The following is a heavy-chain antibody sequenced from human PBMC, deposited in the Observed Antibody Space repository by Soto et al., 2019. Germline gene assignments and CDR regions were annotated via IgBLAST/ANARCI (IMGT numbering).Heavy chain of an antibody. CDR2: ISWEGSNK. V-gene: IGHV3-30*18. J-gene: IGHJ4*02. CDR3: AKDPSVAARTNYLDY. CDR1: GFTFSSYG. D-gene: IGHD2-15*01. Sequence: QVQLVESGGGVVQPGRSLRLSCEASGFTFSSYGMHWVRQAPGKGLEWVEVISWEGSNKYYADCVKGRLTISRDNSKNTLYLQMNSLRAEDTAVYYCAKDPSVAARTNYLDYWGQGTLVTVSS.